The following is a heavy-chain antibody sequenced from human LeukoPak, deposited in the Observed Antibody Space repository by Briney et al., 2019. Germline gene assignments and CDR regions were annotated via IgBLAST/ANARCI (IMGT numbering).Heavy chain of an antibody. V-gene: IGHV1-24*01. J-gene: IGHJ4*02. CDR1: GYTLTELS. Sequence: ASVKVSCKVSGYTLTELSMHWVRQAPGNGLEWMGGFDPEDGETIYAQKFQGRVTMTEDTSTDTAYMELSSLRSDDTAVYYCARGDNYGIFVNVDYWGQGTLVTVSS. CDR3: ARGDNYGIFVNVDY. CDR2: FDPEDGET. D-gene: IGHD4/OR15-4a*01.